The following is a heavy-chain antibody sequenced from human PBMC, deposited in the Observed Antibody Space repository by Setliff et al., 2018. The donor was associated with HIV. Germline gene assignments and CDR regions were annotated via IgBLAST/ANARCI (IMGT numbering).Heavy chain of an antibody. CDR1: GYTFTGYY. D-gene: IGHD3-3*01. V-gene: IGHV1-2*06. CDR2: INPKSGGT. Sequence: ASVKVSCNASGYTFTGYYMHWVRQAPGQGPEWLGRINPKSGGTRYAQKFQGRVSMTRDTAISTAYMELSRLRSDDSAVYYCARLPFITIFGVLNGDDGFDIWGQGTMVTVS. CDR3: ARLPFITIFGVLNGDDGFDI. J-gene: IGHJ3*02.